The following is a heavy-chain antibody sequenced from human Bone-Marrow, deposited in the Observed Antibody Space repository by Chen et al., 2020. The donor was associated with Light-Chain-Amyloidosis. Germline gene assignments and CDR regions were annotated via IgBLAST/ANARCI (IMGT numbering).Heavy chain of an antibody. CDR1: GFTFSSHA. CDR2: IISNSYK. V-gene: IGHV3-21*02. J-gene: IGHJ4*02. D-gene: IGHD6-19*01. Sequence: EVQLVESGGGLVKPGGSLRLSCAASGFTFSSHAMTWVRQAPGKGLEWLSSIISNSYKYYADSVKGRFTISRDNAMNSVYLQMNSLRAEDTAIYYCARPTSVWLQLTTGGDFWGQGTLVTVSS. CDR3: ARPTSVWLQLTTGGDF.